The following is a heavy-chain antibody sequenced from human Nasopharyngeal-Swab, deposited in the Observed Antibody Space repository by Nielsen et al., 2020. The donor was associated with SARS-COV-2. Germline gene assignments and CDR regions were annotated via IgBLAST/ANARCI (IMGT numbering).Heavy chain of an antibody. Sequence: SLKISCAASGFTFDDYAMHWVRQAPGKGLEWVSGISWNSGSIGYADSVKGRFTISRDSAKNSLYLQMNSLRAEDTALYYCAKDLAYGSGSIVYGMDVWGQGTTITVSS. CDR3: AKDLAYGSGSIVYGMDV. D-gene: IGHD3-10*01. V-gene: IGHV3-9*01. CDR2: ISWNSGSI. J-gene: IGHJ6*02. CDR1: GFTFDDYA.